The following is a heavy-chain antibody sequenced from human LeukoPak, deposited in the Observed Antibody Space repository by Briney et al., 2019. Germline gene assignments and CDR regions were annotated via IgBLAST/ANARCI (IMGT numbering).Heavy chain of an antibody. Sequence: GGSLRLSCAASGFTFSSYWMHWVRQAPGMGLEWVSATGGSGGNTYYADSVKGRFTISRDNSKNTLYLQMNSLRAEDTAVYYCAKAPLQDSYYYYGMDVWGQGTTVTVSS. CDR2: TGGSGGNT. D-gene: IGHD4-11*01. CDR3: AKAPLQDSYYYYGMDV. V-gene: IGHV3-23*01. J-gene: IGHJ6*02. CDR1: GFTFSSYW.